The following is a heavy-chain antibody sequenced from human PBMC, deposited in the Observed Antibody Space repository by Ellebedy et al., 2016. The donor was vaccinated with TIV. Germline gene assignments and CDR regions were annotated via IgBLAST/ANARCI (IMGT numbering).Heavy chain of an antibody. J-gene: IGHJ6*02. CDR2: ISAYNGNT. V-gene: IGHV1-18*04. Sequence: AASVKVSCKASGYTFTSYGISWVRQAPGQGLEWMGWISAYNGNTNYAQKLQGRVTITTDTSTSTAYMELRRLRSDDTAVYYCAREWGYSSSWYSINYYYYGMDVWGQGTTVTVSS. D-gene: IGHD6-13*01. CDR1: GYTFTSYG. CDR3: AREWGYSSSWYSINYYYYGMDV.